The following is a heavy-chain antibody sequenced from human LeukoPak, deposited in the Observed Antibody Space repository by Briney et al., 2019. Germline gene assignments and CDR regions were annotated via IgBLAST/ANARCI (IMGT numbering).Heavy chain of an antibody. CDR2: ISGSGGSS. CDR3: AKRDYSNYDLDY. Sequence: PGGSLRLSCAASGFTFSRYAMGWVRQAPGKGLGWGSAISGSGGSSYYADSVKGRFSISRDNSKNTLYLQMNSLRAEDTAVYYCAKRDYSNYDLDYWGQGTLVTVSS. J-gene: IGHJ4*02. D-gene: IGHD4-11*01. V-gene: IGHV3-23*01. CDR1: GFTFSRYA.